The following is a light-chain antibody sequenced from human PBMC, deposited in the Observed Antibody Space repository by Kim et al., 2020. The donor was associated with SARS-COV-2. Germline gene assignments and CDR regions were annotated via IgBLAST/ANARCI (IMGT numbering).Light chain of an antibody. Sequence: SVSPGQTASISCSGDKLGDKFACWYQQKPGQSPVLVVYQDSKRPSGIPARFSGSSSGNTATLTIRGTQAMDEADYYCQTWDRSTVVFGGGTKVTVL. CDR3: QTWDRSTVV. V-gene: IGLV3-1*01. CDR2: QDS. CDR1: KLGDKF. J-gene: IGLJ3*02.